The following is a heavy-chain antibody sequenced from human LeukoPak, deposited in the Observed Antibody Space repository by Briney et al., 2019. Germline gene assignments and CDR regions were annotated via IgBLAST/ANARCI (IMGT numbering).Heavy chain of an antibody. CDR1: GFTFGNYA. Sequence: GGSLRLSCAASGFTFGNYAMAWVRQRPGKGLEGVSCITDIGKNTYHTDSVKSRFTISRDNSKNTLSLQMNSLRVEDTAVYYCAKATQRYCTGGTCYPLDYWGQGTLVTVSS. CDR2: ITDIGKNT. V-gene: IGHV3-23*01. CDR3: AKATQRYCTGGTCYPLDY. J-gene: IGHJ4*02. D-gene: IGHD2-8*02.